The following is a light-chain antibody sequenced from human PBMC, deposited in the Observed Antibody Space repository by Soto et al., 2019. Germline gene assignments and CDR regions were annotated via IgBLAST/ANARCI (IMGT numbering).Light chain of an antibody. Sequence: IVMTEAPGTLSFSPGERTTLSCRASQSISRYLAWYQQKPGQGPSLLIYGASSRATGTPDRFSGSGYGTDFNLTINRLETEDFALYYCQQYGSSPPTFGQGTKVDIK. CDR1: QSISRY. V-gene: IGKV3-20*01. CDR2: GAS. J-gene: IGKJ1*01. CDR3: QQYGSSPPT.